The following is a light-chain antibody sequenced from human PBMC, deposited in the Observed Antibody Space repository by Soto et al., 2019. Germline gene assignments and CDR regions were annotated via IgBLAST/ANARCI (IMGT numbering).Light chain of an antibody. CDR3: MHSTLSIRT. Sequence: PPARSVNPDQMGVISSRPSLSLVYSDGNTYLNWFQQRPGQSPRRLIYKVSNRDSGVPDRFSGSGSGADFTLNISRVEAEDVGVYYCMHSTLSIRTFGQGTNVDI. V-gene: IGKV2-30*01. CDR1: LSLVYSDGNTY. CDR2: KVS. J-gene: IGKJ1*01.